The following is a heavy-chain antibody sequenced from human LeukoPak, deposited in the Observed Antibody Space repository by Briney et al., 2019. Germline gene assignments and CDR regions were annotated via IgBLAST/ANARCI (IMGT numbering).Heavy chain of an antibody. CDR2: ISSSGSTI. V-gene: IGHV3-11*01. J-gene: IGHJ6*02. Sequence: PEGSLRLSCAASGFTVSSNHMSWVRQAPGKGLEWVSYISSSGSTIYYADSVKGRFTISRDNAKNSLYLQMNSLRAEDTAVYYCARDQQLDYYYYGMDVWGQGTTVTVSS. CDR3: ARDQQLDYYYYGMDV. D-gene: IGHD6-13*01. CDR1: GFTVSSNH.